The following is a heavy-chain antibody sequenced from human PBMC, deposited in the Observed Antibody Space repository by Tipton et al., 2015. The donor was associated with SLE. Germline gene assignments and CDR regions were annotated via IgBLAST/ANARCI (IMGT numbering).Heavy chain of an antibody. J-gene: IGHJ4*02. CDR2: VYYTGKT. V-gene: IGHV4-39*07. D-gene: IGHD3-3*01. Sequence: TLSLTCTVSDVSISSLTYYWGWIRQPPGKGLQWIGNVYYTGKTYYNPSLKSRVTISVDTAKNQFSLKLTSLTAADTAVYYCARLDTIFGVLNWGQGTLVTVSS. CDR1: DVSISSLTYY. CDR3: ARLDTIFGVLN.